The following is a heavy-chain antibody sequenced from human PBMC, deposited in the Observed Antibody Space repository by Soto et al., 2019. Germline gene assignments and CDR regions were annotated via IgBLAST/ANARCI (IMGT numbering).Heavy chain of an antibody. J-gene: IGHJ6*02. V-gene: IGHV1-69*13. CDR2: IIPIFGTA. D-gene: IGHD3-10*01. CDR3: AREMVRGVGYYYYGMDV. CDR1: GGTFSSYA. Sequence: SVKVSCKASGGTFSSYAISWVRQAPGQGLEWMGGIIPIFGTANYAQKFQGRVTITADESTSTAYMELSSLRSEDTAVYYCAREMVRGVGYYYYGMDVWGQGTTVTVS.